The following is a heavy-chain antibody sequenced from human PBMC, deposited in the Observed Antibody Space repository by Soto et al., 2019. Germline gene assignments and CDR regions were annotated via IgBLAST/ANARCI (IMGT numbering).Heavy chain of an antibody. D-gene: IGHD3-22*01. CDR2: IKSKTDGGTT. CDR1: GFTFSNAW. J-gene: IGHJ4*02. V-gene: IGHV3-15*07. CDR3: DSSGYPGGYFDY. Sequence: PGGSLRLSCAASGFTFSNAWINWVRQAPGKGLEWVGRIKSKTDGGTTDFAAPVKGRFAISRDDSKNMVYLQMNSLKTEDTAVYYYDSSGYPGGYFDYWGQGTLVTVSS.